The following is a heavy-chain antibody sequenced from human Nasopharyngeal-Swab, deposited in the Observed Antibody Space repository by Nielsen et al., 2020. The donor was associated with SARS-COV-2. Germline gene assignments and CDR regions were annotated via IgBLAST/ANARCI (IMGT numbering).Heavy chain of an antibody. Sequence: SETPSLTCTVSGGSLSSYYWSWIRQPPGKGLEWIGYIYYSGSTNYNPSLKSRVTISVDTSKNQFSLKLSSVTAADTAVYYCARGYCSGGSCSYYFDYWGQGTLVTVSS. D-gene: IGHD2-15*01. V-gene: IGHV4-59*01. CDR2: IYYSGST. CDR1: GGSLSSYY. J-gene: IGHJ4*02. CDR3: ARGYCSGGSCSYYFDY.